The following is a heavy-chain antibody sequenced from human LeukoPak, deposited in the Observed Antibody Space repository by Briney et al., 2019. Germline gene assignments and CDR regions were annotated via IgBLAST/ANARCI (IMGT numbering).Heavy chain of an antibody. V-gene: IGHV4-34*01. CDR1: GGSFSGYY. D-gene: IGHD3-22*01. CDR2: INHSGST. Sequence: SETLSLTCAVYGGSFSGYYWSWIRQPPGKGLEWIGEINHSGSTNYNPSLKSRVTISVDTSKNQFSLKLSSVTAADTAVYYCARDRVASSGYYYEVVAFDIWGQGTMVTVSS. J-gene: IGHJ3*02. CDR3: ARDRVASSGYYYEVVAFDI.